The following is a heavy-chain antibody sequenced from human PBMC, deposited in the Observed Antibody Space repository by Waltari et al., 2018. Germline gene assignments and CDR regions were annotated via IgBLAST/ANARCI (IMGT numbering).Heavy chain of an antibody. V-gene: IGHV3-9*01. CDR2: ISWNSGSI. Sequence: EVQLVESGGGLVQPGRSLRLSCAASGFTFDDYAMHWVRHAPGKGLEWVSGISWNSGSIGYADSVKGRFTISRDNAKNSLYLQMNSLRAEDTALYYCAKDEGVAVAGAFDYWGQGTLVTVSS. D-gene: IGHD6-19*01. CDR1: GFTFDDYA. J-gene: IGHJ4*02. CDR3: AKDEGVAVAGAFDY.